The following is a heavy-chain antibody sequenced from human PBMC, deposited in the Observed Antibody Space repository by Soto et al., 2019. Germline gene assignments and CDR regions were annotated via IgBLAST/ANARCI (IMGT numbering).Heavy chain of an antibody. J-gene: IGHJ5*02. CDR2: ISGSSTYK. CDR1: GFSFSLYN. V-gene: IGHV3-21*01. CDR3: ARDERSVAVDNFCDL. Sequence: GGSLRLSCAASGFSFSLYNLTWVRQAPGKGLEWVSSISGSSTYKSYADSLKGRFTISRDNAKNSLYLQMNNLRVEDTAVYYYARDERSVAVDNFCDLWGQGTLVTVSS. D-gene: IGHD5-12*01.